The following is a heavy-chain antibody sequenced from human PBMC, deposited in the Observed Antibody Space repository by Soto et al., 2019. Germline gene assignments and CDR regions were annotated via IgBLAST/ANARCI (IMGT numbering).Heavy chain of an antibody. D-gene: IGHD3-3*01. Sequence: ASVKVSCKASGYTFTGYYMHWVRQAPGQGLEWMGWINPNSGGTNYAQKFQGWVTMTRDTSISTAYMELSRLRSDDTAVHYCARESGYSYYYYYGMDVWGQGTTVTVSS. CDR2: INPNSGGT. CDR1: GYTFTGYY. V-gene: IGHV1-2*04. CDR3: ARESGYSYYYYYGMDV. J-gene: IGHJ6*02.